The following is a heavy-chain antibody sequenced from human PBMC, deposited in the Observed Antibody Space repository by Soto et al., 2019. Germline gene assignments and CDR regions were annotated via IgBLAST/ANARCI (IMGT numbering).Heavy chain of an antibody. V-gene: IGHV1-18*01. CDR1: GYTFTSFG. CDR3: ARDTDCNGGACCIGY. D-gene: IGHD2-8*02. CDR2: SSADNGNT. J-gene: IGHJ4*02. Sequence: QVQLVQSGTEVKKPGASVKVSCKASGYTFTSFGISWVRQAPGQGLEWMGWSSADNGNTKYAQKLQGRVTMTTDTSTSTAYMELRSLRSDDTAVYYCARDTDCNGGACCIGYWGQGTLVTVSS.